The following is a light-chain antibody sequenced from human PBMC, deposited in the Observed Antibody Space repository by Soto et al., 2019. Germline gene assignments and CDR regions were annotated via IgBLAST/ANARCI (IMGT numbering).Light chain of an antibody. CDR2: EAS. Sequence: AIRVTQSPSSLSASVGDRVTISCRASQGIGNDLGWYQQKPGKAPKLLIHEASTLQTGVASRFSGSGSGTDFTLTISSLQPEDFATYYCLQDYVYPWTFGQGTKVEVK. J-gene: IGKJ1*01. CDR1: QGIGND. CDR3: LQDYVYPWT. V-gene: IGKV1-6*01.